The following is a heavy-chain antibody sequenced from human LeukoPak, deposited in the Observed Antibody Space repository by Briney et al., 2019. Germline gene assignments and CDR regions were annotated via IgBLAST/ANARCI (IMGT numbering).Heavy chain of an antibody. V-gene: IGHV3-21*01. J-gene: IGHJ4*02. D-gene: IGHD5-18*01. Sequence: GGSLRLSCAASGFTFSSYSMNWVRQAPGKGLEWVSSISSSSYIYYADSVKGRFTISRDNAKNSLYLQMNSLRAEDTAVYYCARSVDTAMPFDYWGQGTLVTVSS. CDR2: ISSSSYI. CDR3: ARSVDTAMPFDY. CDR1: GFTFSSYS.